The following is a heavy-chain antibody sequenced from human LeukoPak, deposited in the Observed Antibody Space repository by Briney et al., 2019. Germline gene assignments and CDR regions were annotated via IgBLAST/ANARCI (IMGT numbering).Heavy chain of an antibody. CDR2: IYYSGST. CDR3: ARGRRGYSYGHYYYYMDV. CDR1: AGSISSGGYY. J-gene: IGHJ6*03. Sequence: SETLSLTCTVSAGSISSGGYYWSWIRQHPGKGLEWIGYIYYSGSTYYNPSLKSRVTISVDTSKNQFSLKLSSVTAADTAVYYCARGRRGYSYGHYYYYMDVWGKGTTVTVSS. D-gene: IGHD5-18*01. V-gene: IGHV4-31*03.